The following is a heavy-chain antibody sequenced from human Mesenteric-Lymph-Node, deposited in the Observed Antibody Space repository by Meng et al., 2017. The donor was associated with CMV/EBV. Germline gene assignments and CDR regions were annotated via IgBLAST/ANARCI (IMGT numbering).Heavy chain of an antibody. V-gene: IGHV4-38-2*02. D-gene: IGHD3-16*01. Sequence: ESLKISCTVSGYSISSGYYWGWIRQPPGKGPEWIGSIYHSGSTYYNPSLKSRVTISVDTSKNQFSLKLSSVTAADTAVYYCAREGDPNWFDPWGQGTLVTVSS. CDR2: IYHSGST. CDR3: AREGDPNWFDP. CDR1: GYSISSGYY. J-gene: IGHJ5*02.